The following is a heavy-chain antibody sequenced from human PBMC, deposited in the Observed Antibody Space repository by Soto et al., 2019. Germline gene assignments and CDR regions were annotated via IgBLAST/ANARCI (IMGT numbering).Heavy chain of an antibody. J-gene: IGHJ2*01. Sequence: GGSLRLSCAASGVTFISYGMHWVRQATGKGLEWVAVISYDGSNKYYADSVKGRFTISRDNSKNTLYLQMNSLRAEDTAVYYCAKGRTGKLSHWYFDLWGRGTLVTVSS. CDR1: GVTFISYG. D-gene: IGHD1-1*01. V-gene: IGHV3-30*18. CDR3: AKGRTGKLSHWYFDL. CDR2: ISYDGSNK.